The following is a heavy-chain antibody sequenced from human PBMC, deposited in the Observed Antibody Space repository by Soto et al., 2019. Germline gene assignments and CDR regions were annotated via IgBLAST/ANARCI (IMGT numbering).Heavy chain of an antibody. J-gene: IGHJ5*02. Sequence: NPSETLSLTCTVSGGSISSGGYYWSWIRQHPGKGLEWIGYIYYSGSTYYNPSLKSRVTISVDTSKNQFSLKLSSVTAADTAVYYCARDGHSSSRWEYNWFDPWGQGTLVTVSS. CDR1: GGSISSGGYY. CDR2: IYYSGST. D-gene: IGHD6-13*01. V-gene: IGHV4-31*03. CDR3: ARDGHSSSRWEYNWFDP.